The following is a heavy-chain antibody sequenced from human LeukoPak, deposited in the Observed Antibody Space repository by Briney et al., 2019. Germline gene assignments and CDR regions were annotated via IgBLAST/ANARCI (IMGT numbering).Heavy chain of an antibody. V-gene: IGHV1-2*02. Sequence: ASVKVSCKSSGYTFTGYYMRWVRQAPGQGLEWMGWINPNSGGTNYAQKFQGRVTMTRDTSISTAYMELSRLRSDDTAVYYCARDSGSGHGDYWGQGTLVTVSS. CDR2: INPNSGGT. J-gene: IGHJ4*02. CDR3: ARDSGSGHGDY. CDR1: GYTFTGYY. D-gene: IGHD3-10*01.